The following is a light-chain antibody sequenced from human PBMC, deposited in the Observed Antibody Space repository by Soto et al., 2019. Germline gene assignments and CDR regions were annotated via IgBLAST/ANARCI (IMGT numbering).Light chain of an antibody. Sequence: QSVLTQPASVSGSPGQSITISCSGTRSDVGGYNYVSWYQQHPGKAPKLMIYDVSYRPSGVSNRYSGSKSGNTASLTISGLQAEDEADYYCSSYTSSTTFVFGTGTKLTVL. J-gene: IGLJ1*01. CDR3: SSYTSSTTFV. CDR1: RSDVGGYNY. CDR2: DVS. V-gene: IGLV2-14*01.